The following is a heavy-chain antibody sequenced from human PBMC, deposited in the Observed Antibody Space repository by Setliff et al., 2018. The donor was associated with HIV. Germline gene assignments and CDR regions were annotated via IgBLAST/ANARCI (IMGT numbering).Heavy chain of an antibody. CDR1: GASIRSFH. D-gene: IGHD3-22*01. CDR3: ARVLDYYDSSPYYFDC. CDR2: IYYSGSA. J-gene: IGHJ4*02. Sequence: SETLSLTCTVSGASIRSFHWSWIRQPPGKGLEWIGYIYYSGSANYTPSLKSRVTISLDTSKSQFSLKLSSVTAADTAMYYCARVLDYYDSSPYYFDCWGQGTLVTVSS. V-gene: IGHV4-59*01.